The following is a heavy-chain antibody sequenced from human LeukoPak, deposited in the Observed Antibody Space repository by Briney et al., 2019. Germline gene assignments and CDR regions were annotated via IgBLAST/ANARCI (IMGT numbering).Heavy chain of an antibody. D-gene: IGHD3-10*01. CDR3: TTGSSGN. CDR2: IKTKADGGTA. J-gene: IGHJ4*02. Sequence: PGGSLRLSCAASGFTLNIAWMSWVRQAPGKGLEWVGRIKTKADGGTADYAAPVKGRFTISRDDSKSTLYLQMNSLKTEDTAVYYCTTGSSGNWGQGALVTVSS. V-gene: IGHV3-15*01. CDR1: GFTLNIAW.